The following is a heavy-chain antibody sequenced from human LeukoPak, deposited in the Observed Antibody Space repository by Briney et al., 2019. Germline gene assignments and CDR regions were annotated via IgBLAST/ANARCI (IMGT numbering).Heavy chain of an antibody. V-gene: IGHV3-30-3*01. CDR1: GFTFSSYA. D-gene: IGHD3-22*01. J-gene: IGHJ4*02. Sequence: GRSLRLSCAASGFTFSSYAMHWVRQAPGKGLEWVAVISYDGSNKYYADSVKGRFTISRDNSKNTLYLQMNSLRAEDTAVYYCARDRTYYYDSSGSSITTERMGYWGQGTLVTVSS. CDR3: ARDRTYYYDSSGSSITTERMGY. CDR2: ISYDGSNK.